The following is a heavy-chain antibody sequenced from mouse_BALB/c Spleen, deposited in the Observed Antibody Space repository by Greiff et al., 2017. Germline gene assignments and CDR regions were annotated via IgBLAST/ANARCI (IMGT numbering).Heavy chain of an antibody. CDR3: TRDPERAMDY. Sequence: EVMLVESGGGLVKPGGSLKLSCAASGFTFSSYTMSWVRQTPEKRLEWVATISSGGSYTYYPDSVKGRFTISRDNAKNTLYLQMSSLKSEDTAMYYCTRDPERAMDYWGQGTSVTVSS. V-gene: IGHV5-6-4*01. CDR1: GFTFSSYT. J-gene: IGHJ4*01. CDR2: ISSGGSYT.